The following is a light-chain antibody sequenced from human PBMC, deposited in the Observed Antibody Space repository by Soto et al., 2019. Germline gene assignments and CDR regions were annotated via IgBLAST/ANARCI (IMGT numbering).Light chain of an antibody. CDR1: SSNIGAGYD. CDR3: QSYDRSLSVV. J-gene: IGLJ2*01. V-gene: IGLV1-40*01. CDR2: GNT. Sequence: QSVLTQPPSVSGAPGQRVTISCTGSSSNIGAGYDVNWYQQLPGTAPKVLIYGNTNRPSGVPDRFSGSTSGTSASLAITGLQAEDGADYYCQSYDRSLSVVFGGGTKLTVL.